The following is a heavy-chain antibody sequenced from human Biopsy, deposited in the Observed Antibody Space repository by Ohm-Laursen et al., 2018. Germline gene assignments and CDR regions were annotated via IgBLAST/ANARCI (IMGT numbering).Heavy chain of an antibody. J-gene: IGHJ3*02. V-gene: IGHV3-9*01. Sequence: SLRLSCAASGISFSRSAMNRVRQAPGKGLEWVSGISWNSVGIGYADSVKGRFTISRDNAKNFLYLEMNNLRPEDTALYYCAKIHCSGGSCYPNAFDMWGHGTRVTVS. CDR1: GISFSRSA. CDR2: ISWNSVGI. D-gene: IGHD2-15*01. CDR3: AKIHCSGGSCYPNAFDM.